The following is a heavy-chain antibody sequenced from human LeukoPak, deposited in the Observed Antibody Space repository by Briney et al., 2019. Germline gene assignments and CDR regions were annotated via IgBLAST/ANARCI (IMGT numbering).Heavy chain of an antibody. D-gene: IGHD3-22*01. V-gene: IGHV3-30*04. CDR3: ARGYDSLSGAFDY. J-gene: IGHJ4*02. CDR1: GFTFSSYA. Sequence: AGGSLRLSCAASGFTFSSYAMHWVRQAPGKGLEWMAVISYDGSNKYYADSVKGRFTISRDNSRNTLYLQMNSLRAEDTAVYHCARGYDSLSGAFDYWGQGTLVTVSS. CDR2: ISYDGSNK.